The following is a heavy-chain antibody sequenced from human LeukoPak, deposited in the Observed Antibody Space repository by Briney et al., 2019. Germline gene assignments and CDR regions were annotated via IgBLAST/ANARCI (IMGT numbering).Heavy chain of an antibody. CDR2: IYPNSGGT. CDR3: ARDGVSGGAFDI. CDR1: GYMFTDYY. Sequence: ASVKVSCKASGYMFTDYYMHWVRQAPGQGLEWMGWIYPNSGGTTYAQKFQGRVTMTRDTPISTVYMELSRLRSDDTAFYYCARDGVSGGAFDICGQGTMVTVSS. V-gene: IGHV1-2*02. D-gene: IGHD3-10*02. J-gene: IGHJ3*02.